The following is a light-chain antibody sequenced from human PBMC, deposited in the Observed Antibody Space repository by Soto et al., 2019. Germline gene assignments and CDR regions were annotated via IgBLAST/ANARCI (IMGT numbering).Light chain of an antibody. V-gene: IGKV3-20*01. CDR1: QSVSNNY. CDR3: QPYGSSGT. Sequence: EIVLTQSPGTLSLSPGERATLSCRASQSVSNNYVAWYQQKPGQAPRLLISGASNRATGIPDRVSGSGSGTYFTLTISRLEPEDFAVYYCQPYGSSGTFGQGTKVEIK. J-gene: IGKJ1*01. CDR2: GAS.